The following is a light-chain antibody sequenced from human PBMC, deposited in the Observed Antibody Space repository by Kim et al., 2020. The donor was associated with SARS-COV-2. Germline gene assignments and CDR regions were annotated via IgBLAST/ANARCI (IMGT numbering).Light chain of an antibody. CDR2: EVN. CDR1: SSDVGNYNL. Sequence: LPASVSGSPGQSITISCTGTSSDVGNYNLVSWYQQHPDKAPKLMIYEVNKRPSGVSNRFSGSKSGNTASLTISGLQAEDEADYYCCSYAGSSTSYAFGTGTKVTVL. V-gene: IGLV2-23*02. CDR3: CSYAGSSTSYA. J-gene: IGLJ1*01.